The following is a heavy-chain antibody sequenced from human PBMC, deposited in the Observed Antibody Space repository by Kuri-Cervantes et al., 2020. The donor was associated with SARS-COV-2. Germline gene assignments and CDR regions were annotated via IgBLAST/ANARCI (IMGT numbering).Heavy chain of an antibody. CDR3: ARALTGEVDDY. D-gene: IGHD3-10*01. J-gene: IGHJ4*02. CDR1: GGSISSYY. CDR2: IYYSGST. V-gene: IGHV4-59*01. Sequence: SETLSLTCTVSGGSISSYYWSWIRQPPGKGLEWIGYIYYSGSTNYNPSLKSRVTISVDTSKNQFSLKLSSVTAADTAVYYCARALTGEVDDYWGQGTLVTVSS.